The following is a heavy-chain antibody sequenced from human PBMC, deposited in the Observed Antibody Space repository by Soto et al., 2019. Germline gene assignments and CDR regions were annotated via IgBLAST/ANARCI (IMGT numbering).Heavy chain of an antibody. Sequence: SETLSLTGTVSGGSISSSNYYWGWIRQPPGKGLEWIGNIYYSGSTYYNPSLKSRVTISVDTSKNQFSLKLSSVTAADTAVYYCARADIVVVPAGVGFDPWGQGTLVTVSS. CDR1: GGSISSSNYY. V-gene: IGHV4-39*01. CDR3: ARADIVVVPAGVGFDP. CDR2: IYYSGST. J-gene: IGHJ5*02. D-gene: IGHD2-2*01.